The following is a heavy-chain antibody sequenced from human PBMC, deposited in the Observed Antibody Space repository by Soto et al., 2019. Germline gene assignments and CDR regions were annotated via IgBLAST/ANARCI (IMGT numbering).Heavy chain of an antibody. Sequence: SVKVSCQVSGYTLTELSMHWVRQAPGKGLEWMGGFDPEDGETIYAQKFQGRVTMTEDTSTDTAYMELSSLRSEDTAVYYCATDLEEVGATGYWGQGTLVTVSS. CDR2: FDPEDGET. V-gene: IGHV1-24*01. CDR3: ATDLEEVGATGY. J-gene: IGHJ4*02. CDR1: GYTLTELS. D-gene: IGHD1-26*01.